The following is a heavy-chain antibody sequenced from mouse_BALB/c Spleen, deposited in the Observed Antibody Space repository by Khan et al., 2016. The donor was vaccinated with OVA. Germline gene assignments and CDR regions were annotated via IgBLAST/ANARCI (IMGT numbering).Heavy chain of an antibody. Sequence: EVELVESGGGLVKPGGSLKLSCAASGFTFSSFAMSWVRQTPEKSLEWVATISSAGAYTCYPDSLKGRFTFSRDNAMNTLYLQMTSLRSEDTAMYYCANGDCGWFAYWGQGTLVTVSA. J-gene: IGHJ3*01. V-gene: IGHV5-9-1*01. CDR1: GFTFSSFA. CDR2: ISSAGAYT. D-gene: IGHD2-13*01. CDR3: ANGDCGWFAY.